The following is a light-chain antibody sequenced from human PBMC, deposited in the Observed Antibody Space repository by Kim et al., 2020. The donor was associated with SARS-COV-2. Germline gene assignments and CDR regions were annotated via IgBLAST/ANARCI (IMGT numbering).Light chain of an antibody. CDR1: SSNIGSNT. CDR3: AAWDDSLNGYV. CDR2: SNN. Sequence: QSVLTQPPSASGTPGQRVTISCSGSSSNIGSNTVNWYQQLPGTAPNHLIYSNNQRPSWVPARFSGSTSGTSASLAISGLQSEDDADYYCAAWDDSLNGYVFGTGTKVTVL. V-gene: IGLV1-44*01. J-gene: IGLJ1*01.